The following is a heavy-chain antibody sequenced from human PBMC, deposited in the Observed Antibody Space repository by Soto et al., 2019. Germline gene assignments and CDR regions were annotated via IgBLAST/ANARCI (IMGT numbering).Heavy chain of an antibody. CDR3: ARGVHYDSSGYYYFY. V-gene: IGHV1-69*01. Sequence: QVQLVQSGAEVKKPGSSVKVSCKASGGTFSTYAIDWVRQAPGQGLEWMGGIIPLFGTAKYAQNFQGRTTITADESTNTAYMELRSLRSQDTAVYYCARGVHYDSSGYYYFYWGQGTLVTVSS. J-gene: IGHJ4*02. CDR2: IIPLFGTA. D-gene: IGHD3-22*01. CDR1: GGTFSTYA.